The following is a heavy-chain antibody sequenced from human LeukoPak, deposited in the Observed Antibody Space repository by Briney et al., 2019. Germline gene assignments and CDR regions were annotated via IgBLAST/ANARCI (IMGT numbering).Heavy chain of an antibody. J-gene: IGHJ4*02. CDR2: ISGSGGST. V-gene: IGHV3-23*01. CDR3: AQTSDYGDYS. CDR1: GFILSSFA. D-gene: IGHD4-17*01. Sequence: GGSLRLSCTSSGFILSSFAMSWVRQAPGKGLEWVSAISGSGGSTYYADSVKGRFTISRDNSKNTLYLQMNSLRAEDTAVYYCAQTSDYGDYSWGQGTLVTVSS.